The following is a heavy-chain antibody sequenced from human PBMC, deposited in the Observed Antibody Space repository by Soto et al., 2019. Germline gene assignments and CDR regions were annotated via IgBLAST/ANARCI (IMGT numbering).Heavy chain of an antibody. CDR2: IYPSGTT. CDR3: ATDWGARWCDP. Sequence: QLQLQESGSGLVKPSQTLSLTCAVSGGSIGGGAYSWSWIRQPPGKGLEWIGYIYPSGTTYYHPSLKGRVTLAVDRPKNHVSLNLSAATAADPAVYYCATDWGARWCDPWGQGPLVTGSS. CDR1: GGSIGGGAYS. D-gene: IGHD3-16*01. J-gene: IGHJ5*02. V-gene: IGHV4-30-2*01.